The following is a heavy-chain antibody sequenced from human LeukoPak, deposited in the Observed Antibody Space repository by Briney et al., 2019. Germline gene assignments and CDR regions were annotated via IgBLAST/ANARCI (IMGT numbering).Heavy chain of an antibody. J-gene: IGHJ6*02. CDR2: INHSGST. CDR3: ARGGIAARPDYYYYYGMGV. V-gene: IGHV4-34*01. D-gene: IGHD6-6*01. Sequence: PSETLSLTCAVYGGSFSGYYWSWIRQPPGKGLEWIGEINHSGSTNYNPSLKSRVTISVDTSKNQFSLKMSSLTAADTAVYYCARGGIAARPDYYYYYGMGVWGQGTTVTVSS. CDR1: GGSFSGYY.